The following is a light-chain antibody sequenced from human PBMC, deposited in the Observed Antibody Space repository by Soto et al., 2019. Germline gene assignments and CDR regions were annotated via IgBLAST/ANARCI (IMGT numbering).Light chain of an antibody. CDR2: AAS. CDR1: QGISNY. Sequence: IQLTQSPSSLSASVRDRVTINCRASQGISNYLAFYQQKPGKAPNLLIYAASTLQSGVPSRFSGSGSGTDFTLTISSLQPEDFATYYCQQLDSYPITFGQGTRLEIK. J-gene: IGKJ5*01. CDR3: QQLDSYPIT. V-gene: IGKV1-9*01.